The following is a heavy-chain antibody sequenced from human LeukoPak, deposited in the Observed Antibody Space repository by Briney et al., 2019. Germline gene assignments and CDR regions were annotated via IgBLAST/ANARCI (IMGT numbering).Heavy chain of an antibody. D-gene: IGHD6-13*01. CDR2: IYHSGST. V-gene: IGHV4-38-2*01. Sequence: SETLSLTSAVSGYSISSGYYWGWIRQPPGKGLEWIGSIYHSGSTYYNPSLKSRVTISVDTYKNQFSLKLSSVTAADTAVYYCARGSSSSWYEIDYWGQGTLVTVSS. CDR1: GYSISSGYY. CDR3: ARGSSSSWYEIDY. J-gene: IGHJ4*02.